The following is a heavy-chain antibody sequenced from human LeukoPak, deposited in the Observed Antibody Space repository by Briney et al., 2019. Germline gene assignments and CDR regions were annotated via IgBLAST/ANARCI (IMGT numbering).Heavy chain of an antibody. Sequence: GASVKVSCKASGYTFTGCYMHWVRQAPGQGLEWMGWINPNSGGTNYAQKFQGRVTMTRDTSISTAYMELSRLRSDDTAVYYCARVEGAATYDFWSGSYYFDYWGQGTLVTVSS. CDR3: ARVEGAATYDFWSGSYYFDY. CDR2: INPNSGGT. V-gene: IGHV1-2*02. J-gene: IGHJ4*02. CDR1: GYTFTGCY. D-gene: IGHD3-3*01.